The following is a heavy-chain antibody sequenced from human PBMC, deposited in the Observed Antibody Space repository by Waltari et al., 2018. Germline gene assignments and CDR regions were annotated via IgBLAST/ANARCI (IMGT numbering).Heavy chain of an antibody. V-gene: IGHV4-4*02. CDR3: ARDRGRGLYLDP. CDR2: VRLSGKT. D-gene: IGHD5-12*01. CDR1: GYSMRTTDV. Sequence: QLLLQESGPGLVKPSGTLNINCAVFGYSMRTTDVWNWVRQPPGKGLEWIGQVRLSGKTNYNPSFASRVSISVDTYNNQFSLRVTSATAADTAVYYCARDRGRGLYLDPWGPGTLVTVSP. J-gene: IGHJ5*02.